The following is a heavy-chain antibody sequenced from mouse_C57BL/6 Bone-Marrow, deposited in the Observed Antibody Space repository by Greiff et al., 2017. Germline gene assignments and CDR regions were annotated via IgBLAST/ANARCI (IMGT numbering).Heavy chain of an antibody. Sequence: EVQLQQSGAELVRPGASVKLSCTASGFNITDDYMHWVKQRPEQGLEWIGWIDPENGDTEYASKFQGKATITADTSSNTAYLQLSSLTSEDTAVYYCTPLLAGGYYAMDYWGQGTSVTVSS. J-gene: IGHJ4*01. CDR3: TPLLAGGYYAMDY. CDR2: IDPENGDT. CDR1: GFNITDDY. V-gene: IGHV14-4*01. D-gene: IGHD6-1*01.